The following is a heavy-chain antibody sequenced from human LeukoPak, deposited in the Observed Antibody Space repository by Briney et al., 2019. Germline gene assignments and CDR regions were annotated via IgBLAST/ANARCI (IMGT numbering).Heavy chain of an antibody. J-gene: IGHJ1*01. V-gene: IGHV3-49*03. Sequence: GRSLRLSCAASGFSFSDYAISWFRQTPEKGLEWVGFIRGRAHGGRTEYAASVKGRFSISRDDYTSIAYLQMNSLEMEDTAVYYCTRGAVNDYGDGQFFQYWGQGTLVTVSS. CDR1: GFSFSDYA. CDR3: TRGAVNDYGDGQFFQY. CDR2: IRGRAHGGRT. D-gene: IGHD4-17*01.